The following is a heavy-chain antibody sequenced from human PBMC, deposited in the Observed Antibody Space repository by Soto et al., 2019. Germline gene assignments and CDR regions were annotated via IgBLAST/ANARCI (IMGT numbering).Heavy chain of an antibody. D-gene: IGHD3-10*01. Sequence: QVQLVESGGGVVQPGRSLRLSCAASGFTFSSYGMHWVRQAPGKGLEWVAVISYDGSNKYYADSVTGRFTISRDTSKNTLYLQMNSLRAEDTAVYYCASIAHGLLWFGEWYYWGQGTLVTVSS. V-gene: IGHV3-30*03. J-gene: IGHJ4*02. CDR2: ISYDGSNK. CDR3: ASIAHGLLWFGEWYY. CDR1: GFTFSSYG.